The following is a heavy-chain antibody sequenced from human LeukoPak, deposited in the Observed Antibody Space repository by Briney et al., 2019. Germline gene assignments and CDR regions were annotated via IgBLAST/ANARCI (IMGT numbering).Heavy chain of an antibody. CDR1: GGSISSHY. CDR2: IYYSGST. J-gene: IGHJ6*03. D-gene: IGHD3-22*01. Sequence: SETLSLTCTVSGGSISSHYWSWIRQPPGKGLEWIGYIYYSGSTNYNPSLKSRVTISVDTSKNQFSLKLSSVTAADTAVYYCARSMNSYDSSGYYYYYYYMDVWGKGTTVTVSS. V-gene: IGHV4-59*11. CDR3: ARSMNSYDSSGYYYYYYYMDV.